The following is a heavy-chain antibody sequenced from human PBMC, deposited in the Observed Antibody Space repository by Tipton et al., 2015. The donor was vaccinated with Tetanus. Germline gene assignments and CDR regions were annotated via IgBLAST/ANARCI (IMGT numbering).Heavy chain of an antibody. V-gene: IGHV4-31*02. CDR3: ARGKHTVTFDY. J-gene: IGHJ4*02. CDR1: GGSISSGDYF. Sequence: LRLSCSVSGGSISSGDYFWSWIRQLPGKGLECLGNFHHSGSTYYDPSLKSRVTISVDTSKNQFSLKLSSVTAADTAVYYCARGKHTVTFDYWGQGTLVTVSS. CDR2: FHHSGST. D-gene: IGHD4-17*01.